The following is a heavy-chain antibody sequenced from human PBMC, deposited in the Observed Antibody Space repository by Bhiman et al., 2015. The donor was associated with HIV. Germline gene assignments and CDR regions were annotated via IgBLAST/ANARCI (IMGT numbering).Heavy chain of an antibody. CDR1: GFTFSTYA. CDR2: ITASGGGT. Sequence: EVQLLESGGGLVQPGGSLRLSCAASGFTFSTYAMSWVRQATGKGLEWVSGITASGGGTSYADSVKGRFTISRDNSKNTLYLQMSSLRVEDTAVYYCATDRALWGLGTLVTVSS. CDR3: ATDRAL. J-gene: IGHJ4*02. V-gene: IGHV3-23*01. D-gene: IGHD1-26*01.